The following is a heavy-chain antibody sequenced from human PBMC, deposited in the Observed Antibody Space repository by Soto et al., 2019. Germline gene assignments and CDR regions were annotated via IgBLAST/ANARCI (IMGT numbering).Heavy chain of an antibody. CDR1: GYTFTSYG. V-gene: IGHV1-18*01. CDR3: AGGGDFNYYHGMDV. J-gene: IGHJ6*02. D-gene: IGHD5-12*01. CDR2: ISAYNGKT. Sequence: QVQLVQSGGEVKKPGASVKLSCTASGYTFTSYGISWVRQAPGQGLEWMGWISAYNGKTNYAQNVQGRVTMTTDTSTRTAYMDLRSLRSDDTAVYYCAGGGDFNYYHGMDVWGQVTTVTVSS.